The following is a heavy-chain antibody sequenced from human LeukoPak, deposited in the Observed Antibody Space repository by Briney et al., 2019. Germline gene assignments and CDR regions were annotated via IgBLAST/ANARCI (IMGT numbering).Heavy chain of an antibody. Sequence: ASVKVSCKASGYTFTSYGISWVRQAPGQGLEWMEWISAYNGNTNYAQKLQGRVTMTTDTSTSTAYMELRSLRSDDTAVYYCARPNYYGSGSGYAFDIWGQGTMVTVSS. CDR3: ARPNYYGSGSGYAFDI. V-gene: IGHV1-18*01. J-gene: IGHJ3*02. CDR1: GYTFTSYG. D-gene: IGHD3-10*01. CDR2: ISAYNGNT.